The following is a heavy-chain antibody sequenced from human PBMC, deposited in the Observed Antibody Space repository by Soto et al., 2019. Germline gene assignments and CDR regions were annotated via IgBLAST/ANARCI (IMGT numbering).Heavy chain of an antibody. V-gene: IGHV4-39*01. J-gene: IGHJ4*02. Sequence: PSETLSLTCTVSGGSISSSSYYWGWIRQPPGKGLEWIGSIYYSGSTYYNPSLKSRVTISVDTSKNQFSLKLSSVTAADTDVYYCARHDHGGIVGATPWGNYFDYWGQGTLVTVSS. CDR1: GGSISSSSYY. D-gene: IGHD1-26*01. CDR3: ARHDHGGIVGATPWGNYFDY. CDR2: IYYSGST.